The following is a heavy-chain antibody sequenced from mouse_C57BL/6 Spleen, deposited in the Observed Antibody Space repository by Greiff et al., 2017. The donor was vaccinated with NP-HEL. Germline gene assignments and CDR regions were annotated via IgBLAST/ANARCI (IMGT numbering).Heavy chain of an antibody. J-gene: IGHJ2*01. CDR1: GYTFTDYE. CDR3: TRFYYRRFDY. Sequence: VKLQQSGAELVRPGASVTLSCKASGYTFTDYEMHWVKQTPVHGLEWIGAIDPETGGTAYNQKFKGKAILTADKSSSTAYMELRSLTSEDSAVYYCTRFYYRRFDYWGQGTTLTVSS. V-gene: IGHV1-15*01. D-gene: IGHD2-1*01. CDR2: IDPETGGT.